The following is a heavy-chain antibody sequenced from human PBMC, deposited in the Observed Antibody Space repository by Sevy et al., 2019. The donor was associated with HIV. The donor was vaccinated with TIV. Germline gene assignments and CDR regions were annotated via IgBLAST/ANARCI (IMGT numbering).Heavy chain of an antibody. CDR1: GDSISNYY. Sequence: SETLSLTCTVSGDSISNYYWSWIRQPPGKGLEWIGYIYYSRSTNYNPSLKSRVTISVDKSKNQFSLKLSSVTAADTXXXXXXXXXXXXYYGMDVWGQGTTVTVSS. CDR3: XXXXXXXYYGMDV. V-gene: IGHV4-59*01. CDR2: IYYSRST. J-gene: IGHJ6*02.